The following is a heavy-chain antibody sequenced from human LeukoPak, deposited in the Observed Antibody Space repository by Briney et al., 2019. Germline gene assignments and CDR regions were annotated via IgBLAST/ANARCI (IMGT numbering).Heavy chain of an antibody. Sequence: PGRSLRLSCVASGFTFSTYAMSWVRQAPGKGLEWVSDISGSGGSTYYADSVKGRFTISRDNSKNTVYLQMNSLRAEDTAVYYCAKEERDYYYYMDVWGKGTTVTVSS. CDR1: GFTFSTYA. CDR3: AKEERDYYYYMDV. V-gene: IGHV3-23*01. J-gene: IGHJ6*03. CDR2: ISGSGGST.